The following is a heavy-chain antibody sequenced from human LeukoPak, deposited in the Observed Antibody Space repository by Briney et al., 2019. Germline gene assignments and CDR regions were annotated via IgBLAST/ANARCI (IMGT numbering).Heavy chain of an antibody. Sequence: ASVKVSCKASGYTFTSYGISWVRQAPGQGLEWMGWISAYNGNTNYAQKLQGRVTMTTDTSTSTAYMELRSLRSDDTAVYYCARDLGEGLVIAIPFDYWGQGTLVTVSS. J-gene: IGHJ4*02. CDR1: GYTFTSYG. D-gene: IGHD2-21*01. CDR2: ISAYNGNT. CDR3: ARDLGEGLVIAIPFDY. V-gene: IGHV1-18*01.